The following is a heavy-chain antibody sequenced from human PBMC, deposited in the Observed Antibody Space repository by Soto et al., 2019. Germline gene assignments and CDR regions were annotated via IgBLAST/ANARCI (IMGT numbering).Heavy chain of an antibody. CDR1: GFIFSTYA. D-gene: IGHD2-2*01. V-gene: IGHV3-30-3*01. CDR3: TRDSGIVLVPVTSMDV. CDR2: ISYDGGNE. Sequence: GGSLTLSCAASGFIFSTYAMHWVRQAPGKGLEWVALISYDGGNEYSADSVKGRFTISRDDSENTLYLQMIGLRAEDTAVYYCTRDSGIVLVPVTSMDVWGQGTTVTVSS. J-gene: IGHJ6*02.